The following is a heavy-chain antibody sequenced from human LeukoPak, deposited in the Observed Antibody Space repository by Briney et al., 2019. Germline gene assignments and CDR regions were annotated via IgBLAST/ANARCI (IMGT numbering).Heavy chain of an antibody. J-gene: IGHJ6*02. D-gene: IGHD2-21*02. CDR2: MNPNSGNT. Sequence: ASVKVSCKASGYTFTSYDINWVRQATGQGLEWMGWMNPNSGNTGYAQEFQGRVAMTRNTSISTAYMELSSLRSEDTAVYYCAREKAYCGGDCYWIYYGMDVWGQGTTVTVSS. CDR1: GYTFTSYD. V-gene: IGHV1-8*01. CDR3: AREKAYCGGDCYWIYYGMDV.